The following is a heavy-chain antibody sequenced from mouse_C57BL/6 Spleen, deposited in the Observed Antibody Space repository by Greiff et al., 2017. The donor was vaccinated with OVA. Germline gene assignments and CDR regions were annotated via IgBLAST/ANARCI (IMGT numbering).Heavy chain of an antibody. V-gene: IGHV5-6*01. CDR2: ISSGGSYT. D-gene: IGHD2-4*01. Sequence: EVQVVESGGDLVKPGGSLKLSCAASGFTFSSYGMSWVRQTPDKRLEWVATISSGGSYTYYPDSVKGRFTISRDNAKNTLYLQMSSLKSEDTAMYYCARFDDYDEYYYAMDYWGQGTSVTVSS. J-gene: IGHJ4*01. CDR1: GFTFSSYG. CDR3: ARFDDYDEYYYAMDY.